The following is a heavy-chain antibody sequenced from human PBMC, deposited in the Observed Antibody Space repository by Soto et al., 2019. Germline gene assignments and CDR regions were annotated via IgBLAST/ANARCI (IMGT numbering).Heavy chain of an antibody. CDR1: GFTFSSYA. J-gene: IGHJ6*03. CDR3: AKAGETVTTYYYYYYMDV. Sequence: GGSLRLSCAASGFTFSSYAMSWVRQAPGKGLEWVSAISGSGGSTYYADSVKGRFTISRDNSKNTLYLQMNSLRAEDTAVYYCAKAGETVTTYYYYYYMDVWGKGTTVTVSS. D-gene: IGHD4-17*01. V-gene: IGHV3-23*01. CDR2: ISGSGGST.